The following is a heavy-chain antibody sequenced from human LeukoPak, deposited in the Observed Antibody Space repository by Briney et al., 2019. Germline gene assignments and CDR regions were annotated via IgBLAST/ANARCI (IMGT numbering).Heavy chain of an antibody. D-gene: IGHD2-2*01. CDR3: ATPGYCSSTSCYGSGDFDY. Sequence: PGGSLRLSCAASGFTVSRNYMSWVRQPPGEGLEWIGSIYYSGSTYYNPSLKSRVTISVDTSKNQFSLKLSSVTAADTAVYYCATPGYCSSTSCYGSGDFDYWGQGTLVTVSS. J-gene: IGHJ4*02. CDR1: GFTVSRNY. CDR2: IYYSGST. V-gene: IGHV4-59*05.